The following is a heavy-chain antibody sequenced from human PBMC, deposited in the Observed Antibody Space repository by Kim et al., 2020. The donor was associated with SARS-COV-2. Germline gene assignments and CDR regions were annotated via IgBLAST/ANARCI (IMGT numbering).Heavy chain of an antibody. Sequence: ASVKVSCKASGYTFTSYYMHWVRQAPGQGLEWMGIINPSGGSTSYAQKFQGRVTMTRDTSTSTVYMELSSLRSEDTAVYYCARDTYIVVVPVVGRNWFDPWGQGTLVTVSS. CDR3: ARDTYIVVVPVVGRNWFDP. V-gene: IGHV1-46*01. D-gene: IGHD2-2*01. J-gene: IGHJ5*02. CDR1: GYTFTSYY. CDR2: INPSGGST.